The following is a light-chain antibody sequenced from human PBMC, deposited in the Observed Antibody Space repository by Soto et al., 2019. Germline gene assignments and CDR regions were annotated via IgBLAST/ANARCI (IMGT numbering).Light chain of an antibody. Sequence: DIQMTQSPSTLSASVGDRVTITCRASQSISSWLAWYQQKPGKAPKLLIYKASNLESGVPSRFSGSGSGTEFTLTISSLQPDDFATYYCQQYNSYSSTFGQGTR. J-gene: IGKJ5*01. V-gene: IGKV1-5*03. CDR1: QSISSW. CDR2: KAS. CDR3: QQYNSYSST.